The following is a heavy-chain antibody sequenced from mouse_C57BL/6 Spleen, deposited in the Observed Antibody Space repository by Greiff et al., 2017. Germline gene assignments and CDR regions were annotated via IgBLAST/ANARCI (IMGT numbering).Heavy chain of an antibody. CDR1: GYTFTGYW. CDR3: ARRAPNWDVAWFAY. D-gene: IGHD4-1*02. J-gene: IGHJ3*01. CDR2: ILPGSGST. V-gene: IGHV1-9*01. Sequence: QVQLKQSGAELMKPGASVKLSCTATGYTFTGYWIEWVKQRPGHGLEWIGEILPGSGSTNYNEKFQGKATFTAATSSTTAYLQLSSLTTEDSAIFDCARRAPNWDVAWFAYWGQGTLVTVSA.